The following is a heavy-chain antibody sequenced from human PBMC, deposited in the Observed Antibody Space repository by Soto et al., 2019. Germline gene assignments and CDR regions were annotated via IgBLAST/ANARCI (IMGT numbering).Heavy chain of an antibody. D-gene: IGHD2-15*01. CDR2: IYTGGST. V-gene: IGHV4-4*07. J-gene: IGHJ4*02. CDR3: ARASVGPPGGGSWTMPFDI. Sequence: QVQLQESGPGLVKPSETLSLTCTVSGGSISSYYWSWIRQPAGKGLEWIGRIYTGGSTNYSPSLKSRVTMSVDTSKNQFFLRLTSVTAADTAVYYCARASVGPPGGGSWTMPFDIWGRGTLVTVSS. CDR1: GGSISSYY.